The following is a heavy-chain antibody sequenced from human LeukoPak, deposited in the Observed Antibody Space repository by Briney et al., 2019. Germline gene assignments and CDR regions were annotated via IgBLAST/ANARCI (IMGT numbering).Heavy chain of an antibody. CDR3: ARELGFRSSWTPYYYYYYMDV. CDR1: GGSISSSSYY. CDR2: IYTSGST. D-gene: IGHD6-13*01. Sequence: PSETLSLTCTVSGGSISSSSYYWSWIRQPAGKGLEWIGRIYTSGSTNYNPSLKSRVTISVDTSKNQFSLKLSSVTAADTAVYYCARELGFRSSWTPYYYYYYMDVWGKGTTVTVSS. V-gene: IGHV4-61*02. J-gene: IGHJ6*03.